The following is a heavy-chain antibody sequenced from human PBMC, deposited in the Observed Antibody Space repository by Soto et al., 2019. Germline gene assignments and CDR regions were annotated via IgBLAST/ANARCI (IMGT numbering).Heavy chain of an antibody. CDR3: ASSRSGYYPPGY. J-gene: IGHJ4*02. CDR1: GYTFSAYY. Sequence: GASVKVSCKTSGYTFSAYYMHWVRQAPGQGLEWMGWINPKSGGTLYAQKFQGRVTMTRDTSISTAYMELSSLRAEDTAVYYCASSRSGYYPPGYWGQGTLVTVSS. CDR2: INPKSGGT. D-gene: IGHD3-22*01. V-gene: IGHV1-2*02.